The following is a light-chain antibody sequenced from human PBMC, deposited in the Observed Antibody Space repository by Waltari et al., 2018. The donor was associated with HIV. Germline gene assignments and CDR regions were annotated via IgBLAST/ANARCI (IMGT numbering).Light chain of an antibody. J-gene: IGKJ1*01. CDR2: GAS. Sequence: EIVMTQSPATLSVSPGERAPLSCRASQSVSSNVAWYQHKPGQAPRLFIYGASTRATGIPARFSGSGSGTDFTLTISSLQSEDFAVYYCQQYSNWPRTFGQGTKVEIK. CDR1: QSVSSN. V-gene: IGKV3-15*01. CDR3: QQYSNWPRT.